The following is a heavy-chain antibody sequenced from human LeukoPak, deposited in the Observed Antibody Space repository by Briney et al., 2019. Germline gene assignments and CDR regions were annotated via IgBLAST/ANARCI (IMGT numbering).Heavy chain of an antibody. D-gene: IGHD3-22*01. Sequence: GGSLRLSCAASGFTFSNFTMSWVRQAPGKGLEWVSSISSNSNYIQYADSVKGRFSISRDNAKNSLYLQMNSLRAEDTAVYYCARDLGQYYDTSDNWFDPWGQGTLVTVSS. CDR3: ARDLGQYYDTSDNWFDP. V-gene: IGHV3-21*01. J-gene: IGHJ5*02. CDR1: GFTFSNFT. CDR2: ISSNSNYI.